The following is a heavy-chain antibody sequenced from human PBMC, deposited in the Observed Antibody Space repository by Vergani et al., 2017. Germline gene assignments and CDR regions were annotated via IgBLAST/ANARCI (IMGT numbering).Heavy chain of an antibody. CDR3: ARGYSYGANDY. CDR2: SIPIFGTA. Sequence: QVQLVQSGAEVKKPGSSVKVSCKASGRTFSSYAISWVRQAPGQGLEWMGGSIPIFGTANYAQKFQGRVTITADESTSTAYMALSSLRSEDTAVYYCARGYSYGANDYWGQGTLVTVSS. J-gene: IGHJ4*02. V-gene: IGHV1-69*01. D-gene: IGHD5-18*01. CDR1: GRTFSSYA.